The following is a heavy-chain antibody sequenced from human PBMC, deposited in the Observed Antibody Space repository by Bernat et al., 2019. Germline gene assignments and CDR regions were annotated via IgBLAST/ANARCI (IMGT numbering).Heavy chain of an antibody. D-gene: IGHD2-15*01. CDR2: ISSSGTAV. CDR1: GFTLNSHE. CDR3: ARDRLDLGHCGGGSCYGAFDM. V-gene: IGHV3-48*03. Sequence: EVQLVESGGGLVQPGGSLRLSCAASGFTLNSHEMNWVRQAPGKGLEWISYISSSGTAVHYADSVRGRFTISRDTAKNSLYLQLNSLRSEDTAVYYCARDRLDLGHCGGGSCYGAFDMWGQGTTVSVSS. J-gene: IGHJ3*02.